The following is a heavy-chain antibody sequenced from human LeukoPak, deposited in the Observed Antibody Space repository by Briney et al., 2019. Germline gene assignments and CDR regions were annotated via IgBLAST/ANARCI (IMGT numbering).Heavy chain of an antibody. CDR1: GYTFTSYD. CDR3: ARDKYPQKNVIVVVITGYYFDY. V-gene: IGHV1-2*06. D-gene: IGHD3-22*01. J-gene: IGHJ4*02. CDR2: INPNSGGT. Sequence: ASVKVSCKASGYTFTSYDINWVRQATGQGLEWMGRINPNSGGTNYAQKFQGRVTMTRDTSISTAYMELRSLRSDDTAVYYCARDKYPQKNVIVVVITGYYFDYWGQGTLVTVSS.